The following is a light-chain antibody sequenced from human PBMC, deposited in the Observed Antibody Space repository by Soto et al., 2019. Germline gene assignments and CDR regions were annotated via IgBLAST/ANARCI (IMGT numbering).Light chain of an antibody. CDR1: SSNIGNNF. J-gene: IGLJ2*01. CDR2: DNN. V-gene: IGLV1-51*01. CDR3: GTWDTSLSGGL. Sequence: QSVLTQPPSVSAAPGQTVTISCSGGSSNIGNNFVSWYQQLPGTAPKLLIYDNNKRPSGIPDRFSASRSATSVTLAITGLQTGDGAVYYCGTWDTSLSGGLFGGGTQLTVL.